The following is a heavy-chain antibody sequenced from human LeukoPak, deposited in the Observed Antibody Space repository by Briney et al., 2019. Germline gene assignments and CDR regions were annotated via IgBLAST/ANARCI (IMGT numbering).Heavy chain of an antibody. J-gene: IGHJ4*02. V-gene: IGHV3-23*01. Sequence: GGSLRLSCAASGFSFSSYAMTWARQAPVKGLEWISAISGDGTRTYYADSVKGRFTISRDNSKNTLYLEMSSLRVEDTAIYYCAKWPEGAMDYFDYWGQGTLVTVSS. D-gene: IGHD3-16*01. CDR1: GFSFSSYA. CDR2: ISGDGTRT. CDR3: AKWPEGAMDYFDY.